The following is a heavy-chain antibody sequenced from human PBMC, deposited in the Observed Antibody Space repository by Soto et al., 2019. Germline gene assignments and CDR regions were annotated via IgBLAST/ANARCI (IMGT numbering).Heavy chain of an antibody. CDR3: ARVGSSNYYYYMDV. Sequence: GERRRLSCSASGCTFSRYSMNWVRQAPGKGLEWVSSVSSGSDYIYYADSVRGRFTISRDNAKNSLHLQMNSLRAEDTAVYYCARVGSSNYYYYMDVWGKGTTVTVSS. CDR2: VSSGSDYI. D-gene: IGHD6-25*01. V-gene: IGHV3-21*01. J-gene: IGHJ6*03. CDR1: GCTFSRYS.